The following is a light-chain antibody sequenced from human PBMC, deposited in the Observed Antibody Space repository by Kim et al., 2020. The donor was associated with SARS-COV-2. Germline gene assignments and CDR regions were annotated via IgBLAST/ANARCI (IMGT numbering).Light chain of an antibody. V-gene: IGKV1-39*01. Sequence: ASVGDRVTITCRTSQNINSHLNWYHQKPGRAPKLLIYAASTLQGGVPSRFSGSGSETDFTLTISSLQPEDFATYCCQQTYISPFTFGPGTKVDIK. CDR3: QQTYISPFT. CDR2: AAS. J-gene: IGKJ3*01. CDR1: QNINSH.